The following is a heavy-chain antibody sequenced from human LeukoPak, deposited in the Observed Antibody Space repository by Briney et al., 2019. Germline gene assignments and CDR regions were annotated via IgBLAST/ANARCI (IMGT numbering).Heavy chain of an antibody. D-gene: IGHD3-3*01. CDR1: GYTFTSYG. Sequence: ASVKVSCKASGYTFTSYGISWVRQAPGQGLEWMGWISAYNGNTNYAQKLQGRVTMTTDTSTSTAYMELRSLRSDDTAVYYCARQQGHYDFWSGYYGYCYYYYMDVWGKGTTVTVSS. J-gene: IGHJ6*03. CDR2: ISAYNGNT. V-gene: IGHV1-18*01. CDR3: ARQQGHYDFWSGYYGYCYYYYMDV.